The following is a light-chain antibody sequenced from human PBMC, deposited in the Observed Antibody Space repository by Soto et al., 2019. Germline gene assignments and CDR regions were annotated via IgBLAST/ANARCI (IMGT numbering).Light chain of an antibody. J-gene: IGKJ2*01. CDR2: DTS. CDR1: QSVRSY. V-gene: IGKV3-11*01. Sequence: EIVLTQSPATLSLSPGERATLSCRASQSVRSYLAWYQQKPGQAPRLLIYDTSNRATGIPARFSGSGSGTDFTLTISSLEPEDLAVYYCQQRYSWPLTFGQGTKLEIK. CDR3: QQRYSWPLT.